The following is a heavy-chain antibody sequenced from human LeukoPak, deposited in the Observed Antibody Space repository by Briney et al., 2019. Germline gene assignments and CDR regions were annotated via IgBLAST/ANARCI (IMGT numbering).Heavy chain of an antibody. V-gene: IGHV1-2*02. CDR3: AGANFLYCSSTTCLFDY. D-gene: IGHD2-2*01. Sequence: ASVKVSCKASGYTFTDCYMHWVRQAPGQGFEWMGWINPNSGDTNYAQKFQGRVTMTRDTSISTAHMELSRLRSDDTAVYYCAGANFLYCSSTTCLFDYWGQGTLVIVSS. CDR2: INPNSGDT. CDR1: GYTFTDCY. J-gene: IGHJ4*02.